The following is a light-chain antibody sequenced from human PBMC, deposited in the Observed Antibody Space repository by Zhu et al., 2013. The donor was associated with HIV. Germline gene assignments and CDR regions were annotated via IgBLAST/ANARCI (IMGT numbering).Light chain of an antibody. Sequence: EIVLTQSPGTLSLSPGERTTLSCRASQSFSSTYLAWFQQKPGQAPRLLIYSASTRATGIPARFSGSGSGTEFTLTISSLQSEDFAVYYCQQYNNWPWTFGQGTKVEIK. CDR2: SAS. J-gene: IGKJ1*01. V-gene: IGKV3-15*01. CDR3: QQYNNWPWT. CDR1: QSFSSTY.